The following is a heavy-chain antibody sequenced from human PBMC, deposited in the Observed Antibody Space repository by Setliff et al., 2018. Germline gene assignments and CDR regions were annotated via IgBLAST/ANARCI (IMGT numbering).Heavy chain of an antibody. Sequence: GASVKVSCKASGYTFNSHGINWLRQAPGRGLEWLGWISPYSENTNYAQTVQDRIRVTTDTSTRTSYMELSGLRSDDTAVYFCARSSDSGYYHQRDAFDIWGQGTRFTVSS. CDR3: ARSSDSGYYHQRDAFDI. D-gene: IGHD3-22*01. CDR1: GYTFNSHG. J-gene: IGHJ3*02. CDR2: ISPYSENT. V-gene: IGHV1-18*04.